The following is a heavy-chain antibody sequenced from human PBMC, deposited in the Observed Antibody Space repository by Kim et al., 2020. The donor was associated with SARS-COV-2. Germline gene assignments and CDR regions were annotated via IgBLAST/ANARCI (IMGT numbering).Heavy chain of an antibody. Sequence: NYNPSLRSRVTMSVDTSKNLFYLKVSSVTAADTAFYYCATTGTGETDYWGQGTLVTVSS. V-gene: IGHV4-4*07. J-gene: IGHJ4*02. CDR3: ATTGTGETDY. D-gene: IGHD3-16*01.